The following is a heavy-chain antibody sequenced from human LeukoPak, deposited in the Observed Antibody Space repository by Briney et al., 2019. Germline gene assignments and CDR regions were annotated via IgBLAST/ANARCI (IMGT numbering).Heavy chain of an antibody. Sequence: ASVRVSCKASGYTFTGYYMHWVRQAPGQGLEWMGWINPNSGGTNYAQKFQGRVTMTRDTSISTAYMELSRLRSDDTAVYYCATSRGYCSSTSCRDDYYFDYWGQGTLVTVSS. V-gene: IGHV1-2*02. CDR2: INPNSGGT. CDR1: GYTFTGYY. D-gene: IGHD2-2*01. CDR3: ATSRGYCSSTSCRDDYYFDY. J-gene: IGHJ4*02.